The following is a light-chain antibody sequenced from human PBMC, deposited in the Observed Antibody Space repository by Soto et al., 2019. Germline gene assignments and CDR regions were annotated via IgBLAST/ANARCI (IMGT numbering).Light chain of an antibody. CDR2: DAS. J-gene: IGKJ3*01. CDR3: QQRSNWVT. Sequence: IVLTQSPATLSLSPEERATLACRASQSVSSYLAWYQQKPGQAPRLLIYDASNRATGIPARFSGSGSGTDFTLTISSLEPEDFAVYYCQQRSNWVTFGPGTKVDIK. CDR1: QSVSSY. V-gene: IGKV3-11*01.